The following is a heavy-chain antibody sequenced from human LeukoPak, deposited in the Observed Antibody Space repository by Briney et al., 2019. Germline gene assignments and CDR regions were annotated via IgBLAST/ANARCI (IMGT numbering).Heavy chain of an antibody. CDR3: ARVERRWLQQAYYYYYYMDV. CDR2: IYSGGST. D-gene: IGHD5-24*01. Sequence: GGSLRLSCAASGFTVSSNYMSWVCQAPGKGLEWVSVIYSGGSTYYADSVKGRFTISRDNSKNTLYLQMNSLRAEDTAVYYCARVERRWLQQAYYYYYYMDVWGKGTTVTISS. V-gene: IGHV3-53*01. CDR1: GFTVSSNY. J-gene: IGHJ6*03.